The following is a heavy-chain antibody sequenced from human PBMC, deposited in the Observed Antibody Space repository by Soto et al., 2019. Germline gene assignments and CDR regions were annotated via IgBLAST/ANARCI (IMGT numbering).Heavy chain of an antibody. V-gene: IGHV3-21*01. D-gene: IGHD6-6*01. Sequence: KAGGSLRLSCAASGFTFSSYSMNWVSQAPGKGLEWVSSISSSSFSINYADSVKGRFSISRDNAQNSLHLQMNNLRAEDTAVYYCARNESSNIYGMDVWGQGTTVTVSS. CDR2: ISSSSFSI. J-gene: IGHJ6*02. CDR3: ARNESSNIYGMDV. CDR1: GFTFSSYS.